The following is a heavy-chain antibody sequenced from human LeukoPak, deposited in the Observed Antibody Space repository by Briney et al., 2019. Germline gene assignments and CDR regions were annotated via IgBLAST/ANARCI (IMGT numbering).Heavy chain of an antibody. CDR3: ARRAYTYGLNEDCYYFDY. CDR2: IYYSGST. J-gene: IGHJ4*02. CDR1: GGSISSSSFF. V-gene: IGHV4-39*01. D-gene: IGHD5-18*01. Sequence: PSETLSLTCTVSGGSISSSSFFWGWIRQPPGKGLEWIGNIYYSGSTYYNPSLKSRVTISVDTSKNQFSLKLNSVTAADTAVYYCARRAYTYGLNEDCYYFDYWGQGTLVTVSS.